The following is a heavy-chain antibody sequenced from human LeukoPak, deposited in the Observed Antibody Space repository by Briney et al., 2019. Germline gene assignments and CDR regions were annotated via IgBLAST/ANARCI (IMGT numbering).Heavy chain of an antibody. J-gene: IGHJ4*02. Sequence: GGSLRLSCAASGFPFSNAWTSWVRQAPEKGLEWVGRIKRKIDGGTTDYAAPVKGRFTISRDDSKNTLYLQMDSLKTDDTGVYYCTSEDQGGFDYWGQGTRVTVSS. V-gene: IGHV3-15*01. CDR3: TSEDQGGFDY. CDR1: GFPFSNAW. CDR2: IKRKIDGGTT. D-gene: IGHD1-26*01.